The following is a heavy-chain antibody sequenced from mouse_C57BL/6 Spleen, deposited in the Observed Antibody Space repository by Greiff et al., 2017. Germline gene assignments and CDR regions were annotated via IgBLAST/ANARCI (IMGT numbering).Heavy chain of an antibody. CDR2: IYPRSGNT. V-gene: IGHV1-81*01. Sequence: QVQLQQSGAELARPGASVKLSCKASGYTFTSYGISWVKQRTGQGLEWIGEIYPRSGNTYYNEKFKGKATLTADKSSSTAYMELRSLTSEDSAVYFCASKGYSNYLGDYWGQGTTLTVSS. CDR3: ASKGYSNYLGDY. J-gene: IGHJ2*01. CDR1: GYTFTSYG. D-gene: IGHD2-5*01.